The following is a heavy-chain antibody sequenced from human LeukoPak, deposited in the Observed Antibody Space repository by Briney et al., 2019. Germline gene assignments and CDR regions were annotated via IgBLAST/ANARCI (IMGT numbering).Heavy chain of an antibody. CDR2: IKQDGSEK. D-gene: IGHD6-6*01. CDR1: GFTFSSYA. CDR3: ARDRIAARPLRGYYYYYGMDV. V-gene: IGHV3-7*01. Sequence: GGSLRLSCAASGFTFSSYAMHWVRQAPGKGLEWVANIKQDGSEKYYVDSVKGRFTISRDNAKNSLYLQMNSLRAEDTAVYYCARDRIAARPLRGYYYYYGMDVWGQGTTVTVSS. J-gene: IGHJ6*02.